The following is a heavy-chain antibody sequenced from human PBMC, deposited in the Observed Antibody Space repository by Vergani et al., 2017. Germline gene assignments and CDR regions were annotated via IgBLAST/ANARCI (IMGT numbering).Heavy chain of an antibody. J-gene: IGHJ4*02. CDR1: GFTFSSYG. CDR3: ARERGKYSSSWYGGLY. D-gene: IGHD6-13*01. CDR2: IWYDGSNK. Sequence: QVQLVESGGGVVQPGRSLRLSCAASGFTFSSYGMHWVRQAPGKGLEWVAVIWYDGSNKYYADSVKGRFTISRDNSKNTLYLQMNSLRAEDTAVYYCARERGKYSSSWYGGLYWGQGTLVTASS. V-gene: IGHV3-33*01.